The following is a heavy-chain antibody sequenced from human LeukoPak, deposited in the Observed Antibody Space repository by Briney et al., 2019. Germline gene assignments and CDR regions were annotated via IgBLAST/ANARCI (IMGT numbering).Heavy chain of an antibody. CDR3: ARGVYIAAAQYGY. CDR2: IYYSGTT. J-gene: IGHJ4*02. Sequence: ASETLSLACTVSGGSISSHYWSWIRQPPGKGLEWIGYIYYSGTTNYNPSLKSRVTISVDTSKNQFSLKLSSVTAADTAVYYCARGVYIAAAQYGYWGQGTLVTVSS. D-gene: IGHD6-13*01. CDR1: GGSISSHY. V-gene: IGHV4-59*11.